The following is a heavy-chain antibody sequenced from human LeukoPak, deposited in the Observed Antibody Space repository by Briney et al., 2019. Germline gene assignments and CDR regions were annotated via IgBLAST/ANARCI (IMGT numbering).Heavy chain of an antibody. V-gene: IGHV1-2*02. J-gene: IGHJ6*03. CDR2: VNPNSGDT. D-gene: IGHD2-2*01. CDR1: GYTFTGYY. CDR3: ASGGPGVVVVPAAPSYYYYMDV. Sequence: ASVKVSCKASGYTFTGYYLHWVRQAPGQGLEWMGCVNPNSGDTNYAQKFQGRVTMTRDTSISTAYMELSRLRSDDTAVYYCASGGPGVVVVPAAPSYYYYMDVWGKGTTVTVSS.